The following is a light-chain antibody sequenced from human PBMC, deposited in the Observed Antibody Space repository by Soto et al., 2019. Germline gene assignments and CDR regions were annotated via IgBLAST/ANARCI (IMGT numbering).Light chain of an antibody. CDR2: GVT. Sequence: QSALTQPPSASGSPGQSVTISCTGTSSDVGGYNYVSWYQQHPGKAPKLMIYGVTKRPSGVPDRFSGSKSGNTASLTVSGLQAEDEAYYYCSSYAGSNNYVFGTGTKVTGL. CDR3: SSYAGSNNYV. CDR1: SSDVGGYNY. V-gene: IGLV2-8*01. J-gene: IGLJ1*01.